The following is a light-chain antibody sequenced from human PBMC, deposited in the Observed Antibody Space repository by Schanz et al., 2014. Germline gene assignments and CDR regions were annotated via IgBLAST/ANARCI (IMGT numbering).Light chain of an antibody. CDR1: RSISGN. Sequence: EIVVTQSPATLALSPGERASLSCRASRSISGNLAWYQQKPGQAPRLLIFGASTRATGIPPRFSGSMSGTDFTLTISRLEPEDFAVYYCQQYGSSPQTFGQGTKVEIK. J-gene: IGKJ1*01. CDR2: GAS. V-gene: IGKV3-20*01. CDR3: QQYGSSPQT.